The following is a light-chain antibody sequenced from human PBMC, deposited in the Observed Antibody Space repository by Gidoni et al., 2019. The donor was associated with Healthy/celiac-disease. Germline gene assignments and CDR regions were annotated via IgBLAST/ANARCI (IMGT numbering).Light chain of an antibody. CDR3: QQYGNSPRT. V-gene: IGKV3-20*01. CDR1: QSVRSSY. J-gene: IGKJ1*01. Sequence: EIVLTQSPGTLSLSPGETATLSGRASQSVRSSYVAWYQQKPGQAPRLLIYGASNRATGIPDRFSGSGSGTDFTLTISRLEPEDFAVYYCQQYGNSPRTFGQGTKVEIK. CDR2: GAS.